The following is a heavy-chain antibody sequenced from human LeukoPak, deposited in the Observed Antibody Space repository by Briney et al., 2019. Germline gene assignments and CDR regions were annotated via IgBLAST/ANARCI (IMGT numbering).Heavy chain of an antibody. Sequence: GGSLRLSCTASGFPFADYNMKWVRQAPGKGLEWVGYFRSKTHDGTTDYVASVKGRFTISRDDSKNTLYLQMNSLKTEDTAVYYCTTLGATTRDYWGQGTLVTVSS. CDR2: FRSKTHDGTT. D-gene: IGHD1-26*01. V-gene: IGHV3-49*04. CDR1: GFPFADYN. J-gene: IGHJ4*02. CDR3: TTLGATTRDY.